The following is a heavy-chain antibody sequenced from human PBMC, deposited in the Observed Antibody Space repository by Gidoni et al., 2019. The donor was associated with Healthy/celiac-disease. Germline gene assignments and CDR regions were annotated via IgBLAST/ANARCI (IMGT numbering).Heavy chain of an antibody. Sequence: QVQLQESGPGLVKPSETLSLTCTVSGGSISSYYWSWIRQPPGKGLEWIGYIYYSGSTNYNPSLKSRVAISVDTAKNQCSLKLSSVTAADTGVYYCAREKATGSRDDAFDIWGQGTMVTVSS. CDR1: GGSISSYY. D-gene: IGHD6-13*01. J-gene: IGHJ3*02. CDR3: AREKATGSRDDAFDI. V-gene: IGHV4-59*01. CDR2: IYYSGST.